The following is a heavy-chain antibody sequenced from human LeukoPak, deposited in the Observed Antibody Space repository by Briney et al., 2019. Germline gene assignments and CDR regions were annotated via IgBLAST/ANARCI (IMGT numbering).Heavy chain of an antibody. CDR1: GFSFSSYE. J-gene: IGHJ4*02. V-gene: IGHV3-23*01. Sequence: PGGSLRLSCAGSGFSFSSYEMNWVRQAPGKGLEWISCISGSGTVTHYADSVKGWFTISRDNSKNTLYLQMNSLRAEDTAVYYCANRWGEVTALLWGQGTLVTVSS. CDR2: ISGSGTVT. D-gene: IGHD2-21*02. CDR3: ANRWGEVTALL.